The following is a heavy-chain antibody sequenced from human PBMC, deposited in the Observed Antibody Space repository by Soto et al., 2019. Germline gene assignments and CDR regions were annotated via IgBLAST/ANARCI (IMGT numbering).Heavy chain of an antibody. CDR2: IGGSGASA. D-gene: IGHD3-16*02. CDR1: GFTFSNYA. J-gene: IGHJ4*02. CDR3: AKFRKTPSGGVIAVGLDY. V-gene: IGHV3-23*01. Sequence: PGGSLRLSCAASGFTFSNYAMSWVRQAPGKGLEWVSLIGGSGASAYYAGSVLGRFTISRDNTKNTLYLQMNTLRAEDTAVYYCAKFRKTPSGGVIAVGLDYWGQGTLVTVSS.